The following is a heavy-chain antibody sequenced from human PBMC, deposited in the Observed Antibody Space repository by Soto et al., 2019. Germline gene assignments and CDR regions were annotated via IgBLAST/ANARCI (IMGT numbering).Heavy chain of an antibody. CDR2: IYYSGSN. Sequence: PSETLSLTCTVSGGSISSSSYYWGWIRQPPGKGLEWIGSIYYSGSNSYNPSLKGRVTMSVDKSKNQFSLKLSSVTAADMAVYYCARAVAPYLGTWFDPWGQGTLVTVSS. CDR1: GGSISSSSYY. J-gene: IGHJ5*02. CDR3: ARAVAPYLGTWFDP. D-gene: IGHD3-16*01. V-gene: IGHV4-39*07.